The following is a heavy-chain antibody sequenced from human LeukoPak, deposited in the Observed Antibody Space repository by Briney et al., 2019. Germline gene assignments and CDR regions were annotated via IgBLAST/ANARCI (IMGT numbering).Heavy chain of an antibody. D-gene: IGHD5-12*01. V-gene: IGHV5-51*01. CDR1: GYIFTEYW. J-gene: IGHJ5*02. CDR2: IYPGDSDT. Sequence: HGESLKISCKGSGYIFTEYWIGWVRQMPGKAPELMGIIYPGDSDTRYSPDFQGQVTISADKSISTAYLQWSSLKASDTAIYYCARRGYSGYEGAWFDPWGQGTQVTVSS. CDR3: ARRGYSGYEGAWFDP.